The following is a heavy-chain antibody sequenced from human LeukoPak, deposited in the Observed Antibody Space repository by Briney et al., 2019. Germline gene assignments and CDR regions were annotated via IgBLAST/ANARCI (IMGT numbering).Heavy chain of an antibody. CDR3: ARATGDRDPDFFDY. CDR2: IYSGGST. CDR1: GFTVSSNY. V-gene: IGHV3-53*01. D-gene: IGHD7-27*01. J-gene: IGHJ4*02. Sequence: GGSLRLSCAASGFTVSSNYMSWVRQAPGKGLEWVSVIYSGGSTYYADSVKGRFTISRDNSKNTLYLQMNSLRAEDTAVYCCARATGDRDPDFFDYWGQGTLVTVSS.